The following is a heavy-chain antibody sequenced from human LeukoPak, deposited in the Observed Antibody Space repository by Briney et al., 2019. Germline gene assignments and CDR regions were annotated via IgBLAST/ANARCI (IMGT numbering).Heavy chain of an antibody. V-gene: IGHV4-59*08. CDR1: GGSISSYY. CDR2: FYYSGST. Sequence: SQTLSLTCTVSGGSISSYYWSWIRQPPGKGLEWIGYFYYSGSTNYNPSLKSRVTISVDTSKNQFSLKLSSVTAADTAVYYCASDYGGNYGYFQHWGQGTLVTVSS. J-gene: IGHJ1*01. D-gene: IGHD4-23*01. CDR3: ASDYGGNYGYFQH.